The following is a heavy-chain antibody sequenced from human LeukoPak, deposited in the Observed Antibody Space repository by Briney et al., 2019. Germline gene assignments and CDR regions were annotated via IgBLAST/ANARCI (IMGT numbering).Heavy chain of an antibody. CDR2: ISSSGGSI. Sequence: GGSLRLSCAASGFIFSSYAMNWVRQAPGKGLEWVSVISSSGGSIYYADSVKGRFTISKDNSKNTLYLQMNSLRAKDTAVYYCAKSGGTGDYYYIDYWGQGTLVTVSA. D-gene: IGHD3-10*01. V-gene: IGHV3-23*01. J-gene: IGHJ4*02. CDR3: AKSGGTGDYYYIDY. CDR1: GFIFSSYA.